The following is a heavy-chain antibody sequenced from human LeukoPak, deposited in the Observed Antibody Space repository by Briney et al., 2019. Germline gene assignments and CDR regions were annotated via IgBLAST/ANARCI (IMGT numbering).Heavy chain of an antibody. J-gene: IGHJ4*02. CDR3: ARENPSGYYNRPIDY. CDR2: IYYSGSI. CDR1: DASISSYY. V-gene: IGHV4-59*01. Sequence: SETLSLTCTVSDASISSYYWSWIRQPPGKGLEWIGDIYYSGSIKYNPSPKSRVTMSVDTSKNQFSLKLSSVTAADTAIYYCARENPSGYYNRPIDYWGQGTLATVSS. D-gene: IGHD3-22*01.